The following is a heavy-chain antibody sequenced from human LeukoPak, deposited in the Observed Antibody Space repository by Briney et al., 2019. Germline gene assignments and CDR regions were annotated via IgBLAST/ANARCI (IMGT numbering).Heavy chain of an antibody. CDR1: GGSVSGYY. Sequence: SETLSLTCVVSGGSVSGYYWGWIRQPPGRGLEWIGYVYYSGSTNYNPSFKSRITISVDTSKNQFSLKLSSVTAADTAVYYCARGRPRVITGTLYGMDVWGQGTTVTVSS. CDR3: ARGRPRVITGTLYGMDV. J-gene: IGHJ6*02. CDR2: VYYSGST. D-gene: IGHD1-7*01. V-gene: IGHV4-59*02.